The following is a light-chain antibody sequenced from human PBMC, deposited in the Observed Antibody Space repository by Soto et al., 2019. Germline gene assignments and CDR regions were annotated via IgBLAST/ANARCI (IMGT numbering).Light chain of an antibody. J-gene: IGKJ2*01. CDR3: QQYYNWPPYP. CDR1: QSVDTN. V-gene: IGKV3-15*01. CDR2: GAS. Sequence: EVVMTQAPVTLSVSTGDRATLSCSASQSVDTNFAWYQQKPCQAPRLLVHGASMRAAGVPARFTGSGSGTDFTLTISGLQSDDFAVYYCQQYYNWPPYPFGQGTKLPIE.